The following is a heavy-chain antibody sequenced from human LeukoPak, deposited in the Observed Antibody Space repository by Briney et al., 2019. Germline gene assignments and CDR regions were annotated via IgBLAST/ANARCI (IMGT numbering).Heavy chain of an antibody. CDR2: IYYSGST. CDR1: GGSISSYY. V-gene: IGHV4-59*01. D-gene: IGHD3-3*02. J-gene: IGHJ6*03. CDR3: ARDSTDYYYYMDV. Sequence: SETLSLTCTVSGGSISSYYWSWIRQPPGKGLEWNGYIYYSGSTNYNPSLKGRVTISVDTSKNQFSLKLSSVTAADTAVYYCARDSTDYYYYMDVWGKGTTVTVSS.